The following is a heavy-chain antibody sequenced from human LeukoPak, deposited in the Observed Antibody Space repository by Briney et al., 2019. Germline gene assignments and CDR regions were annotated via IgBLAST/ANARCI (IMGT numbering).Heavy chain of an antibody. J-gene: IGHJ4*02. CDR2: ISSSSSYT. CDR1: GFTFSDYY. CDR3: ARAPPSDDILTGYYGLHY. Sequence: GGSLRLSCAASGFTFSDYYMSWIRQAPGKGLEWVSYISSSSSYTNYADPVKGRFTISRDNAKNSLYLQMNSLRAEDTAVYYCARAPPSDDILTGYYGLHYWGQGTLVTVSS. D-gene: IGHD3-9*01. V-gene: IGHV3-11*05.